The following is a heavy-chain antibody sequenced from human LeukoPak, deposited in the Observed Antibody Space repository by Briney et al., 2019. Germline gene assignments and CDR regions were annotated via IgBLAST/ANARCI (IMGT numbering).Heavy chain of an antibody. V-gene: IGHV1-2*02. D-gene: IGHD5-12*01. CDR3: ANLGGYSGYDLSGY. J-gene: IGHJ4*02. CDR2: INPNSGGT. Sequence: ASVKVSCKASGYTFTGYYMHWVRQAPGQGLEWMGWINPNSGGTNYAQKFQGRVTMTGDTSISTAYMELSRLRSDDTAVYYCANLGGYSGYDLSGYWGQGTLVTVSS. CDR1: GYTFTGYY.